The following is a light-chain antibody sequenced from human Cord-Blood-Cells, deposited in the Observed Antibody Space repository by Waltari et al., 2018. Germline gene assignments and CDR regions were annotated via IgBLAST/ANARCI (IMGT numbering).Light chain of an antibody. CDR2: QDS. J-gene: IGLJ7*01. CDR1: SLPKQY. CDR3: QSADSSGDV. Sequence: SYELTQPPSVSVSPGQTARITCPGESLPKQYAYWYQQKQGQAPVLVIYQDSERPSGIPERFSGSSSGTTVTLTISGVQEEDGADDYCQSADSSGDVFGGDTQLTVL. V-gene: IGLV3-25*03.